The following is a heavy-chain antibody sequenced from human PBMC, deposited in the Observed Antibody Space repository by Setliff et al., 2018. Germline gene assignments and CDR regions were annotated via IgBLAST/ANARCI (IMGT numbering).Heavy chain of an antibody. CDR3: ARGRDFWSGYLVY. D-gene: IGHD3-3*01. CDR2: ISAYNGNT. CDR1: GYTFISYG. J-gene: IGHJ4*02. V-gene: IGHV1-18*01. Sequence: GASVKVSCKAPGYTFISYGITWVRQAPGQGLEWMGWISAYNGNTNYAQKLQGRVTMTTDTSISTAYMELSRLRSDDTAVYYCARGRDFWSGYLVYWGQGNLVTVSS.